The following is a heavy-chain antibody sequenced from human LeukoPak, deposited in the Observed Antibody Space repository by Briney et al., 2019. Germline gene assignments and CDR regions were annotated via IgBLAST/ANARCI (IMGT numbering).Heavy chain of an antibody. CDR1: GFTFRNYG. CDR2: IWYDGTDK. D-gene: IGHD1-26*01. J-gene: IGHJ4*02. CDR3: AIDGGSRHFDY. Sequence: GRSLRLSCAASGFTFRNYGMHWVRQAPGKGLEWVAVIWYDGTDKDYVDSVKGRFTISRDNSKDTLYLQMNSLRAEDTAVYYCAIDGGSRHFDYWGQGTLVTVSS. V-gene: IGHV3-33*01.